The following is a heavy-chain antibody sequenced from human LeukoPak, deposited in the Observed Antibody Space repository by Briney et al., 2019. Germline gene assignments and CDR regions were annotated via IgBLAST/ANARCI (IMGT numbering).Heavy chain of an antibody. CDR2: ISSSSSYT. V-gene: IGHV3-11*06. CDR1: GFTFSDYY. Sequence: PGGSLRLSCAASGFTFSDYYMSWMRQAPGQGLECVSYISSSSSYTNYADTVKGRFTISRDNAKNSLYLQMKSLRAEDTAVYYCARDSVDSYGSVSYFDYWGQGTLVTVSS. CDR3: ARDSVDSYGSVSYFDY. J-gene: IGHJ4*02. D-gene: IGHD5-18*01.